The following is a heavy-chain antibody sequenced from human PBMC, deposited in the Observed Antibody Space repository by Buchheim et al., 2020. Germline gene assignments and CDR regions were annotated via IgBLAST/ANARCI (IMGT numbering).Heavy chain of an antibody. D-gene: IGHD3-3*01. V-gene: IGHV3-23*01. CDR2: TSGSGGST. J-gene: IGHJ6*02. CDR1: GFTFSSYA. Sequence: EVQLLESGGGLVQPGGSLRLSCAASGFTFSSYAMSWVRQAPGKGLEWVSATSGSGGSTYYADSVKGRFTISRDNSQNTLYLQMNSLRAEDTAVYYCAKDPSMRLRFLDGMDVWGQGTT. CDR3: AKDPSMRLRFLDGMDV.